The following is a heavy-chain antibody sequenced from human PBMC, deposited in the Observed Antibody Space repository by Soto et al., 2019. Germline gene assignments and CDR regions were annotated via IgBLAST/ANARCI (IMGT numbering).Heavy chain of an antibody. CDR2: IIPIFGTA. CDR1: GGTFSSYA. D-gene: IGHD1-26*01. J-gene: IGHJ6*02. Sequence: QVQLVQSGAEVKKPGSSVKVSCKASGGTFSSYAISWVRQAPGQQHEWMGGIIPIFGTANYAQKFQCRVTITADKSTSTAYRALSSLRAEDTAVYYCASATVSYSTNTYYEGMDVWGQGTTVTVSS. V-gene: IGHV1-69*06. CDR3: ASATVSYSTNTYYEGMDV.